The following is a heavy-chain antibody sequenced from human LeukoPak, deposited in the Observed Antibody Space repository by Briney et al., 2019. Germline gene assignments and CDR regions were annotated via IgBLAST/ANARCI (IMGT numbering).Heavy chain of an antibody. Sequence: GGSLRLSCAASGFTCSSYWMHWVRQAPGKGLVWVSRINSDGSSTSYADSVKGRFTISRDNAKNTLYLQMNSLRAEDTAVYYCARGEALGAFDYWGQGTLVTVSS. CDR2: INSDGSST. CDR1: GFTCSSYW. D-gene: IGHD1-26*01. V-gene: IGHV3-74*01. J-gene: IGHJ4*02. CDR3: ARGEALGAFDY.